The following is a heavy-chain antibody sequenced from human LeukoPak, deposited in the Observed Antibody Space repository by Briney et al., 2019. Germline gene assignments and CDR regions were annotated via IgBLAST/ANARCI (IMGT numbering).Heavy chain of an antibody. Sequence: SETLSLTCTVSGGSISTTSYFWAWIRQPPGEGLEWIGSIYYSGTTYYNSSLKSRVSISVETSKNQFSLKLSSVTAADTAVYYCARAFYPGYYSYMAVWGKGTTVTVSS. CDR2: IYYSGTT. V-gene: IGHV4-39*07. CDR3: ARAFYPGYYSYMAV. CDR1: GGSISTTSYF. J-gene: IGHJ6*03. D-gene: IGHD3-3*02.